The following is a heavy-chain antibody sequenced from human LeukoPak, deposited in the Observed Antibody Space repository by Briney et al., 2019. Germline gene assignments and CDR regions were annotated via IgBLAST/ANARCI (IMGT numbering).Heavy chain of an antibody. J-gene: IGHJ4*02. Sequence: GGSLRLSCAASGFTFSSYAMHWVRQAPGKGLEWVAVISYDGSNKYYADSVKGRFTISRDNSKNTLYLQMNSLRAEDTAVYYCARDLVGGSYPGYYFDYWGQGTLVTVSS. CDR3: ARDLVGGSYPGYYFDY. CDR1: GFTFSSYA. CDR2: ISYDGSNK. V-gene: IGHV3-30-3*01. D-gene: IGHD1-26*01.